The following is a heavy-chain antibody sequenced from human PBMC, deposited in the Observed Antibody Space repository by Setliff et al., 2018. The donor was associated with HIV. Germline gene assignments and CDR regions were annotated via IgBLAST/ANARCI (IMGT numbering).Heavy chain of an antibody. D-gene: IGHD4-17*01. J-gene: IGHJ3*02. Sequence: SETLSLTCTVSGGSISSSSHYWGWIRQPPGKGLEWIGSMSYSGNTYNNPSLKSRVTISVDTSKNQFSLQLSSVTAADTAVYYCARDDYGDYTVFDIWGQGTMVTVSS. CDR1: GGSISSSSHY. V-gene: IGHV4-39*07. CDR2: MSYSGNT. CDR3: ARDDYGDYTVFDI.